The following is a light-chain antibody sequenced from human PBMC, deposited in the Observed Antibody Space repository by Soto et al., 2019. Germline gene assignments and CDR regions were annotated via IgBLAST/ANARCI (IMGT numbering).Light chain of an antibody. CDR1: QRVSNT. CDR2: FAS. Sequence: EIVMTQSPATLSVSPGERATLSCRASQRVSNTLAWYQQKPGQAPRLLIYFASTRATGIPDRFSGSGSGTECPLTISSLQSEDFAVYYCQQYNKWPLTFGGGTKVETK. V-gene: IGKV3-15*01. CDR3: QQYNKWPLT. J-gene: IGKJ4*01.